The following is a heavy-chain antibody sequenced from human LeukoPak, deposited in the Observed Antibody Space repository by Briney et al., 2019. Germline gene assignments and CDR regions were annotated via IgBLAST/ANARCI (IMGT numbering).Heavy chain of an antibody. J-gene: IGHJ4*02. Sequence: ASVKVSCTVSGYTLTELSMHWVRQAPGKGLEWMGGFDPEDGETIYAQKFQGRVTMTEDTSTGTAYMELSSLRSEDTAVYYCATDAPDRAAAGNFDYWGQGTLVTVSS. V-gene: IGHV1-24*01. D-gene: IGHD6-13*01. CDR2: FDPEDGET. CDR1: GYTLTELS. CDR3: ATDAPDRAAAGNFDY.